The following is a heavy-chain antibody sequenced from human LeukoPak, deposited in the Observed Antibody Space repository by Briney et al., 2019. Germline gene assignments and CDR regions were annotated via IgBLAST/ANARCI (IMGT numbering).Heavy chain of an antibody. CDR3: ASLIAAALRGAFDI. CDR1: GGAISSSSYY. V-gene: IGHV4-39*01. D-gene: IGHD6-13*01. Sequence: SETLSLTCTVSGGAISSSSYYWGWIRQPPGKGLEWIGSIYYSGSTYYNPSLKSRVTISVDTSKNQFSLKLSSVTAADTVVYYCASLIAAALRGAFDIWGQGTMVTVSS. J-gene: IGHJ3*02. CDR2: IYYSGST.